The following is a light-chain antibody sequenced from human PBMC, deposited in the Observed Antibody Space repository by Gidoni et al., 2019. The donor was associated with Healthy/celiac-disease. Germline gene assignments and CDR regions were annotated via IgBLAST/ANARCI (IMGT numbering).Light chain of an antibody. Sequence: QSALTQPASVSGSPDQSITISCTGTSSDVGGYNYVSWYQQHPGKAPKLMIYEVSKRPSGVSNRFSGSKSGNTASLTISGLQAEDEADYSCSSYTSSSTLYYVFGTGTKVTVL. CDR2: EVS. J-gene: IGLJ1*01. V-gene: IGLV2-14*01. CDR1: SSDVGGYNY. CDR3: SSYTSSSTLYYV.